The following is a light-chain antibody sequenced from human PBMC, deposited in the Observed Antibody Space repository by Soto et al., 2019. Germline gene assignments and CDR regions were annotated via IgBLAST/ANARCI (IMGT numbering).Light chain of an antibody. J-gene: IGKJ5*01. CDR1: QSISSW. V-gene: IGKV1-5*01. CDR3: QKLDTYPLT. CDR2: AAS. Sequence: DIQMTQSPCTLSASVRDRVTITCLASQSISSWLAWYQQKQGKAPKLLIYAASTLQSGVPSRFSGSGYGTEFNLTISSLQPEDFASYYCQKLDTYPLTFGQGTRLEIK.